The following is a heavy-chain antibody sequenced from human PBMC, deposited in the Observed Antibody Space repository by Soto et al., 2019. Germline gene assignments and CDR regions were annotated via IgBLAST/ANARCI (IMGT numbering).Heavy chain of an antibody. V-gene: IGHV3-23*01. CDR1: GFTFSSYA. CDR3: AKPHRRGVIFPGGY. J-gene: IGHJ4*02. CDR2: ISGSGGST. D-gene: IGHD3-10*01. Sequence: GGSLRLSCAASGFTFSSYAMSWVRQAPGKGLEWVSAISGSGGSTYYADSVKGRFTISRDNSKNTLYLQMNSLRAEDTAVYYCAKPHRRGVIFPGGYWGQGTLVTVSS.